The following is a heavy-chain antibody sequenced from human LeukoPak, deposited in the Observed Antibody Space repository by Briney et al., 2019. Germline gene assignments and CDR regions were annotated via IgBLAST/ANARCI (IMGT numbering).Heavy chain of an antibody. CDR2: IYTSGRT. J-gene: IGHJ5*02. D-gene: IGHD6-19*01. V-gene: IGHV4-4*07. CDR1: GGSISSYY. CDR3: ASSNSGSQYNWFDP. Sequence: SETLSLTCTVSGGSISSYYWSWIRQPAGKGLEWIGRIYTSGRTNYNPSLKSRVTMSADTSKNQFSLKLSSVTAADTAVYYCASSNSGSQYNWFDPWGQGTLVTVSS.